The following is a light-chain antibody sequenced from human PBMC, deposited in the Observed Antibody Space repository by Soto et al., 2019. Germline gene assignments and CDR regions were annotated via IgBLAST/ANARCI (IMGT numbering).Light chain of an antibody. CDR2: KAS. Sequence: DLQMTQSPSTLSASVGDRVTITCRASQSISSLLAWYQQKPGKAPKLLIYKASSLESGVPSRFSGSGSGTEFTLTISSLQPDDFATYYCQQYNSYLWTFGQGTKVETK. J-gene: IGKJ1*01. CDR1: QSISSL. CDR3: QQYNSYLWT. V-gene: IGKV1-5*03.